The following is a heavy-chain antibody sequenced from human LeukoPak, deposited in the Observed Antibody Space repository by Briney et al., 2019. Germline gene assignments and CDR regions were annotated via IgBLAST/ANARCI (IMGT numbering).Heavy chain of an antibody. Sequence: GRSLRLSCAASGFTFSNKAMSWVRQAPGKGLEWVSGISGSGSSTNYADSVKGRLTVSRDNSENTLYLQMNSLRGEDTAVYYCARAYCSRTSCYGMDVWGQGTTVTVSS. J-gene: IGHJ6*02. CDR1: GFTFSNKA. V-gene: IGHV3-23*01. D-gene: IGHD2-2*01. CDR3: ARAYCSRTSCYGMDV. CDR2: ISGSGSST.